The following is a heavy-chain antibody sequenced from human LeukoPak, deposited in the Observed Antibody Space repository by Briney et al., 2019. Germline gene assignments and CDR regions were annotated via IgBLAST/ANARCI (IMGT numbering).Heavy chain of an antibody. V-gene: IGHV4-59*12. Sequence: SETLSLTCTVSGGSISSYYWSWIRQPPGKGLEWIGYIYYSGSTNYNPALKSRVTISVDTSKNQFSLKLASVTAADTAVYYCAKGAGGFSYYNWFDPWGQGTLVTVSS. D-gene: IGHD5-18*01. CDR1: GGSISSYY. CDR3: AKGAGGFSYYNWFDP. J-gene: IGHJ5*02. CDR2: IYYSGST.